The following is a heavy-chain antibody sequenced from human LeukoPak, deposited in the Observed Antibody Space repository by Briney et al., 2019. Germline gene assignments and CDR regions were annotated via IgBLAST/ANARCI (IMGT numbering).Heavy chain of an antibody. Sequence: GGSLRLACAASGFTFSSYNMNWVGQAPGKGPEWVSSITSSSSYIYYADSVKGRFTISRDNAKNSLYLQMDSLRVEDTAVYYCARDKGMRYYDSSGYLDYWGQGTLVTVSS. CDR3: ARDKGMRYYDSSGYLDY. CDR2: ITSSSSYI. CDR1: GFTFSSYN. V-gene: IGHV3-21*06. J-gene: IGHJ4*02. D-gene: IGHD3-22*01.